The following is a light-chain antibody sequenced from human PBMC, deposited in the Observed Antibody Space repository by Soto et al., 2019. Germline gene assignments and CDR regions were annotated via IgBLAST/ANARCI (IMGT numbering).Light chain of an antibody. J-gene: IGKJ1*01. CDR2: DAS. CDR3: QQYNSYSWT. V-gene: IGKV1-5*01. CDR1: QSISSW. Sequence: DIQMTQASSTLSASVGDRVTSTCRASQSISSWLAWYQQKPGKAPKLLIYDASSLESGVPSRFSGSGSGTEFTLTISSLQPDDFATYYCQQYNSYSWTFGQGTK.